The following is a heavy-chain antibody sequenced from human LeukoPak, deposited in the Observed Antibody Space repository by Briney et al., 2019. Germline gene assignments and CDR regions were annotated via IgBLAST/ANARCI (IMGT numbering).Heavy chain of an antibody. CDR3: AKFCGGSTSCYLIDY. D-gene: IGHD2-2*01. CDR1: GFTFSNYG. CDR2: ISGSGGRT. Sequence: GGSLRLSCAASGFTFSNYGMSWVRQAPGKGLEWESAISGSGGRTDYADSVKGRFTISRDNSKNTLYLETSYLRAEDTAVYYCAKFCGGSTSCYLIDYWGQGTLVTVSS. J-gene: IGHJ4*02. V-gene: IGHV3-23*01.